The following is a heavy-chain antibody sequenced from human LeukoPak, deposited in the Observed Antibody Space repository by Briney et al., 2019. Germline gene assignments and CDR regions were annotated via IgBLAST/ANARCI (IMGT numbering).Heavy chain of an antibody. D-gene: IGHD3-10*01. CDR1: GGSISSYY. J-gene: IGHJ4*02. CDR3: ARIATWFGELPSYYFDY. V-gene: IGHV4-59*01. Sequence: SETLSLTCTVSGGSISSYYWSWIRQPPGKGLEWIGYIYYSGSTNYNPSLKSRVTISVDTSKNQFSLKLSSVTAADTAVHYCARIATWFGELPSYYFDYWGQGTLVTVSS. CDR2: IYYSGST.